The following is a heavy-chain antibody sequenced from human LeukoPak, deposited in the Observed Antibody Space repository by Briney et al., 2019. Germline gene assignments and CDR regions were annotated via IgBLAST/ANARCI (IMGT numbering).Heavy chain of an antibody. CDR3: ARTHSGSYLWYFDY. D-gene: IGHD1-26*01. CDR1: GGSISSSNW. J-gene: IGHJ4*02. V-gene: IGHV4-4*02. CDR2: IYHSGST. Sequence: KTSETLSLTCAVSGGSISSSNWWSWVRQPPGKGLEWIGEIYHSGSTNYNPSLKSRVTISVDKSKNQFSLKLSSVTAADTAVYYCARTHSGSYLWYFDYWGQGTLVTVSS.